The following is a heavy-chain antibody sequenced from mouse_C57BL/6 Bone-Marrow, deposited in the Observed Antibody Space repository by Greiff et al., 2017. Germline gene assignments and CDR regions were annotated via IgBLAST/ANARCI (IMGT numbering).Heavy chain of an antibody. CDR2: ISYDGSN. D-gene: IGHD2-4*01. CDR1: GYSITSGYY. J-gene: IGHJ3*01. Sequence: EVKLMESGPGLVKPSQSLSLTCSVTGYSITSGYYWNWIRQFPGNKLEWMGYISYDGSNNYNPSLKNRISITRDTSKNQFFLKLNSVTTEDTATYYCAREGIYYDYDGEFAYWGQGTLVTVSA. CDR3: AREGIYYDYDGEFAY. V-gene: IGHV3-6*01.